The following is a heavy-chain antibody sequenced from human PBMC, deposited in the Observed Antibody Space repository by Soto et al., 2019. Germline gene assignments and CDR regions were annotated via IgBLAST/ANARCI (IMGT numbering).Heavy chain of an antibody. D-gene: IGHD3-3*01. V-gene: IGHV4-34*01. Sequence: SETLSLTCAFYGGSFSGYYWSLIRQPPGKGLEWIGEINHSGSTNYNPSLKSRVTISVDTSKNQFSLKLSSATAADTAVYYCARVRGRFLEWLLYGYFDYWGQGTLVTVSS. J-gene: IGHJ4*02. CDR1: GGSFSGYY. CDR2: INHSGST. CDR3: ARVRGRFLEWLLYGYFDY.